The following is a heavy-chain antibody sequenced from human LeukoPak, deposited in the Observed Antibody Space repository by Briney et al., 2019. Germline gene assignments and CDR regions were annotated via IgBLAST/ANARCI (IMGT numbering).Heavy chain of an antibody. CDR1: GFTFSSYG. V-gene: IGHV3-33*01. CDR3: ARGSRRYDFWSGYDLHNWFDP. Sequence: GGSLRLSCAASGFTFSSYGMHWVRQAPGKGLEWVAVIWYDGSNKYYADSVKGRFTISRDNSKNTLYLQMNSLRAEDTAVYYCARGSRRYDFWSGYDLHNWFDPWGQGTLVTVSS. CDR2: IWYDGSNK. D-gene: IGHD3-3*01. J-gene: IGHJ5*02.